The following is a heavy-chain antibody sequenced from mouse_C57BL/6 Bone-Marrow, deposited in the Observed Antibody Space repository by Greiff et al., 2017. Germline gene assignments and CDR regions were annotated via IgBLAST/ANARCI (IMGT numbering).Heavy chain of an antibody. J-gene: IGHJ2*01. CDR3: TRVLLGFDY. V-gene: IGHV5-9-1*02. CDR1: GFTFSSYA. D-gene: IGHD4-1*01. CDR2: ISSGGDYI. Sequence: SAQRSGVSGGSLKLSCAASGFTFSSYAMSWVRQTPEKRLEWVAYISSGGDYIYYADTVKGRFTISRDNARNTLYLQMSSLKSEDTAMYYCTRVLLGFDYWGQGTTLTVSS.